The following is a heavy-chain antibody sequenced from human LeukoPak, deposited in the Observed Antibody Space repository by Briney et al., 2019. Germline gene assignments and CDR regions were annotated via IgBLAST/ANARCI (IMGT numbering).Heavy chain of an antibody. CDR3: ARRWNYGRNYYIDV. J-gene: IGHJ6*03. D-gene: IGHD1-7*01. Sequence: KSSETLSLTCAVYGGSFSNYYWSWIRQPPGKGREWIGEINDSGRINYNPSLLSRVTVSADPSKNQFSLSLTSVTATDTAVYYCARRWNYGRNYYIDVWGKGATVSVSS. V-gene: IGHV4-34*01. CDR2: INDSGRI. CDR1: GGSFSNYY.